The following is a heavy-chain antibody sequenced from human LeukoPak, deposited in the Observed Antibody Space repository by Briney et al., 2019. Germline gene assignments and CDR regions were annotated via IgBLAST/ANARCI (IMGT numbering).Heavy chain of an antibody. J-gene: IGHJ4*02. V-gene: IGHV1-69*04. CDR1: GGTFSSYA. Sequence: SVKVSCKASGGTFSSYAISWVRRAPGQGLEWMGRIIPILGIANYAQKFQGRVTITADKSTSTAYMELSSLRSEDTAVYYCARDPGYSSGWYYSDYWGQGTLVTVSS. D-gene: IGHD6-19*01. CDR3: ARDPGYSSGWYYSDY. CDR2: IIPILGIA.